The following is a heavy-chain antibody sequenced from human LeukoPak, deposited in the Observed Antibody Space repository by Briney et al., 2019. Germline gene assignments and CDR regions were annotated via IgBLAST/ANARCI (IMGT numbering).Heavy chain of an antibody. V-gene: IGHV3-23*01. J-gene: IGHJ4*02. D-gene: IGHD3-22*01. CDR3: ARDRGRYYDSRGFYWGYYFDS. CDR1: LFTFSTYA. CDR2: ISGSVDST. Sequence: GGSLRLSCAASLFTFSTYAVNWVRQALGRGLEWVSTISGSVDSTYSAHSVKGRFTTSRDNSKVTLYLQMSSVRVDDTAVYYCARDRGRYYDSRGFYWGYYFDSWGQGILVTVSA.